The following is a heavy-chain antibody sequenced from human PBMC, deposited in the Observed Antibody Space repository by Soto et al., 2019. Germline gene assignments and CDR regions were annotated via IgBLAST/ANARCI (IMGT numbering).Heavy chain of an antibody. Sequence: GGSLRLSCAASGFTFSSYAMTWVRQAPGEGLEWVSVISDSGGSTYYADSVKGRFTISRDNSKNTLLLQMNSLRVDDTSVYFCIRCGGGSCYSAIDYGGQGALVTVSS. D-gene: IGHD2-15*01. CDR3: IRCGGGSCYSAIDY. CDR1: GFTFSSYA. CDR2: ISDSGGST. J-gene: IGHJ4*02. V-gene: IGHV3-23*01.